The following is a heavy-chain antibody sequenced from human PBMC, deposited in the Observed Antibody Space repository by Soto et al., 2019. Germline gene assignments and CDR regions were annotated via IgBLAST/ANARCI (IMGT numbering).Heavy chain of an antibody. CDR2: ISAYNGNT. V-gene: IGHV1-18*01. J-gene: IGHJ3*02. CDR1: GYTLTSYG. CDR3: ALKKRGIVAPLNDAFDI. D-gene: IGHD5-12*01. Sequence: ASVKVSCKASGYTLTSYGISWVRQAPGQGLEWMGWISAYNGNTNYAQKLQGRVTMTTDTSTSTAYMELRSLRSDDTAVYYCALKKRGIVAPLNDAFDIWGQGTMVTVSS.